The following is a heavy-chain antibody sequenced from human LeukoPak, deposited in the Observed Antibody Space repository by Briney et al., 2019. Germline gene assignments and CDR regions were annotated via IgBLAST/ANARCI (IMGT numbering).Heavy chain of an antibody. D-gene: IGHD3-3*01. CDR1: GYTFTSYD. Sequence: GASVKVSCKASGYTFTSYDINWVRQATGQGLEWMGWMSPNSGNTGYAQKLQGRVTMTRNTSISTAYMELSSLRSEDTAVYYCARALNYDFWSGSYSEEIDYWGQGTLVTVSS. J-gene: IGHJ4*02. V-gene: IGHV1-8*01. CDR2: MSPNSGNT. CDR3: ARALNYDFWSGSYSEEIDY.